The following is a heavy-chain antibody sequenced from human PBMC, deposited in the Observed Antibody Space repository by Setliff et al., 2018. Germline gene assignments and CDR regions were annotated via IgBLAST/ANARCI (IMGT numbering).Heavy chain of an antibody. Sequence: SETLSLTCTVSGGSIRNYYWSWIRQPPGKGLEWIGYVYYTGSTNYNPSLKSRVTISVDPSKNQVSLKLSSATAADTAVYYCARDRTAYNYGMDVWGQGTTVTVPS. CDR3: ARDRTAYNYGMDV. CDR2: VYYTGST. V-gene: IGHV4-59*01. D-gene: IGHD5-18*01. J-gene: IGHJ6*02. CDR1: GGSIRNYY.